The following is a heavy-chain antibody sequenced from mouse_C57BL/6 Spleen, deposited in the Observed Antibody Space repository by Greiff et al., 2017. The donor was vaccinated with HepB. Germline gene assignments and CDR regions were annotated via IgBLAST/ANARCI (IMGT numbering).Heavy chain of an antibody. CDR3: NTEGRPRYCDG. D-gene: IGHD6-1*01. J-gene: IGHJ1*03. CDR2: IDPENGDT. CDR1: GFNIKDDY. V-gene: IGHV14-4*01. Sequence: EVQLQQSGAELVRPGASVKLSCTASGFNIKDDYMHWVKQRPEQGLEWIGWIDPENGDTEYASKFQGKATITADTSSNTAYLQLSSLTSEDTAGYYCNTEGRPRYCDGWGTGTTVTVSS.